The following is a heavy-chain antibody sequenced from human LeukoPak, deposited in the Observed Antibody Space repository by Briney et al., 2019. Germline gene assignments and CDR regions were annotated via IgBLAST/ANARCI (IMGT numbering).Heavy chain of an antibody. Sequence: PSETLSLTCTVSDDSITIYYWSWIRQPPGKGLEWIGYIDHTGITNYNPSLNSRVTISRDTSKNHFSLDLSSATAADTAVYYFARTTPGTWANSFDPWGQGTLVTVSS. V-gene: IGHV4-59*01. CDR1: DDSITIYY. J-gene: IGHJ5*02. D-gene: IGHD3-10*01. CDR2: IDHTGIT. CDR3: ARTTPGTWANSFDP.